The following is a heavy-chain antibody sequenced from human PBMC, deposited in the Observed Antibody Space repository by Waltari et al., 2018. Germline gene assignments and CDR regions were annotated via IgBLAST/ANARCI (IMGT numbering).Heavy chain of an antibody. J-gene: IGHJ4*02. CDR2: LKPHTGPP. D-gene: IGHD3-16*02. CDR3: ALFPSSSVGFTYRYRCFDS. CDR1: GYTFSDYS. V-gene: IGHV7-4-1*02. Sequence: QVQLVQSGSELKKPGASVKVSCKASGYTFSDYSMNWIRQAPGHRPEWMGCLKPHTGPPPYPPFFTGRFAFSLDPSFLPAYLQISRLKAEDTALSFCALFPSSSVGFTYRYRCFDSWGQGTSVTVS.